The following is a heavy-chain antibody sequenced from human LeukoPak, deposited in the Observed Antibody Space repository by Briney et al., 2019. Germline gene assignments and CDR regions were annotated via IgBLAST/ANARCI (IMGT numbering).Heavy chain of an antibody. CDR3: ARVNSWTEEPDTGFDY. D-gene: IGHD1-14*01. CDR1: GDSVSNTRSA. CDR2: AYYRSKWYY. V-gene: IGHV6-1*01. Sequence: SQTLSLTCVLSGDSVSNTRSAWNWVRQSPSRGLEWLGRAYYRSKWYYHYASSVEIRITINPDTSKNQFSLQLTSVTPADTAVYFCARVNSWTEEPDTGFDYWGQGTLVTVSS. J-gene: IGHJ4*02.